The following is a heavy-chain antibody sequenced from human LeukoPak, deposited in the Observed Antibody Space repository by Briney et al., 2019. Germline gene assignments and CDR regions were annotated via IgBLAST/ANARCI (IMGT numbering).Heavy chain of an antibody. J-gene: IGHJ5*02. CDR2: ISSSISTI. CDR1: GFTFSSYS. D-gene: IGHD3-3*01. Sequence: GGSLRLSCAASGFTFSSYSMNWVRQAPGKWLEWVSYISSSISTIYYADSVKGRFTISRDNAKNSLYLQMNSLRAEDTAVYYCAREGRDDFWSGGWFDPWGQGTLVTVSS. V-gene: IGHV3-48*01. CDR3: AREGRDDFWSGGWFDP.